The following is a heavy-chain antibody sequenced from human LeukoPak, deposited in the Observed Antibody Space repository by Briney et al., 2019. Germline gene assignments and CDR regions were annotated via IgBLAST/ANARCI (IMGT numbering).Heavy chain of an antibody. J-gene: IGHJ6*02. CDR3: AKDRYSSRRMVCMDV. Sequence: GGSLRLSCAASGFTFSSYAMSWVRQAPGKGLEWVAVISYDGSNKYYADSVKGRFTISRDNSKNTLYLQMNSLRAEDTAVYYCAKDRYSSRRMVCMDVWGQGTTVTVSS. D-gene: IGHD6-13*01. CDR1: GFTFSSYA. CDR2: ISYDGSNK. V-gene: IGHV3-30*18.